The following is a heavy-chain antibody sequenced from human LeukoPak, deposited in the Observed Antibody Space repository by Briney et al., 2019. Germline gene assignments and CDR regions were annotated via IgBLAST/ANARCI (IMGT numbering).Heavy chain of an antibody. CDR3: ARLKVDTAMVTLFDY. Sequence: SETLSLTCAVYGGSFSGYYWSWIRQPPGKGLEWIGEINHSGSTNYNPSLKSRVTISVDTSKNQFSLKLSSVTAADTAVYYCARLKVDTAMVTLFDYWGQGTLVTVSS. CDR1: GGSFSGYY. CDR2: INHSGST. V-gene: IGHV4-34*01. J-gene: IGHJ4*02. D-gene: IGHD5-18*01.